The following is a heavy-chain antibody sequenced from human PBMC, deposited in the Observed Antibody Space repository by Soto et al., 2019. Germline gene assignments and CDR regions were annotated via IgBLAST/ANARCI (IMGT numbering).Heavy chain of an antibody. CDR3: TKRRNVLRFLEWSSGMEV. V-gene: IGHV3-30*18. Sequence: GGSLRLSCAASGFTFSNYGMHWVRQAPGKGLEWVALISDDGSNKYYADSMKGRFTMSRDNSKSTLYLQMNSLRVEDTAVYYCTKRRNVLRFLEWSSGMEVWGQGTTVTVSS. CDR2: ISDDGSNK. D-gene: IGHD3-3*01. J-gene: IGHJ6*02. CDR1: GFTFSNYG.